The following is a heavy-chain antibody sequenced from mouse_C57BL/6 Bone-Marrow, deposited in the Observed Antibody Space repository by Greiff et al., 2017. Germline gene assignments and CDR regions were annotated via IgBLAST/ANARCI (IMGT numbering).Heavy chain of an antibody. D-gene: IGHD2-2*01. V-gene: IGHV1-81*01. CDR1: GYTFTSYG. Sequence: VQLQQSGAELARPGASVKLSCKASGYTFTSYGISWVKQRTGQGLEWIGEIYPRSGNTYYNEKFKGKATLTADKSYSTAYMELRSLTSEDSAVYFCARGNGYWFAYWGQGTLVTVSA. CDR2: IYPRSGNT. CDR3: ARGNGYWFAY. J-gene: IGHJ3*01.